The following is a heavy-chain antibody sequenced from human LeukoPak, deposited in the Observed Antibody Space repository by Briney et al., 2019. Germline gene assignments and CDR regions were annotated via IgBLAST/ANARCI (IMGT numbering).Heavy chain of an antibody. CDR1: GFTFSSYS. V-gene: IGHV3-21*01. CDR3: ARDDLGEVRGVIMTIFDY. J-gene: IGHJ4*02. CDR2: ISSSSSYI. D-gene: IGHD3-10*01. Sequence: PGGSLRLSCAASGFTFSSYSMNWVRQAPGKGLEWVSSISSSSSYIYYADSVKGRFTISRDNAKNSLYLQMNSLRAEDTAVYYCARDDLGEVRGVIMTIFDYWGQGTLVTVSS.